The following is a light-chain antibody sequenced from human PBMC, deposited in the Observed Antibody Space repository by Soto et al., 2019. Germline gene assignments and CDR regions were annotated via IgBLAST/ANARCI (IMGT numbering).Light chain of an antibody. Sequence: QSALTQPASVSGSPGQSITLSCTGTSSDVGGYSYVSWYQQHPGKAPKLMIYEVSNRPSGVSNRFSGSKSGNTASLTISGLQAEDEAEYYCSSYTSSSTPYVVGTGTKLTVL. CDR3: SSYTSSSTPYV. V-gene: IGLV2-14*01. CDR2: EVS. J-gene: IGLJ1*01. CDR1: SSDVGGYSY.